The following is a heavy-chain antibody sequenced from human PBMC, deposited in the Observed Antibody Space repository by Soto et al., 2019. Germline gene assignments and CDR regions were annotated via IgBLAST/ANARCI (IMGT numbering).Heavy chain of an antibody. CDR1: GGTFSSYA. Sequence: QVQLVQSGAEVKKPGSSVKVSCKASGGTFSSYAISWVRQAPGQGLEWMGGILPIFGTADYAQKFQGRVTIDADESTSTAYMELSSLRYEDTAVYYCAQCLLGVNYYYGMDVWGQGTTVTVSS. D-gene: IGHD3-16*01. CDR3: AQCLLGVNYYYGMDV. J-gene: IGHJ6*02. V-gene: IGHV1-69*12. CDR2: ILPIFGTA.